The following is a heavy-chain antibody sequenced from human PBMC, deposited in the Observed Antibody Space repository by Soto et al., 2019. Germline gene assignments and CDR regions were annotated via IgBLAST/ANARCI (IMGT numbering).Heavy chain of an antibody. J-gene: IGHJ4*02. CDR1: GGSVGSSSYY. V-gene: IGHV4-39*02. D-gene: IGHD4-17*01. Sequence: SETLSLTCTVSGGSVGSSSYYWGWIRQPPGKALEWIGSIYYNGNTFYNPSLESRVSISIDTSRNHFSLNLRSVTATDTAVYYCACQGPTVTTFDYWGQGTLVTVSS. CDR2: IYYNGNT. CDR3: ACQGPTVTTFDY.